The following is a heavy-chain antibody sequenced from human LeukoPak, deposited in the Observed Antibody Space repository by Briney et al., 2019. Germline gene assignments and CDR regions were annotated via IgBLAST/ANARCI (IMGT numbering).Heavy chain of an antibody. CDR2: IYTSGST. CDR1: GGSISSYY. CDR3: ARAKCSGGSCYYYYGMDV. V-gene: IGHV4-4*09. D-gene: IGHD2-15*01. Sequence: SETLSLTCTVSGGSISSYYWSWIRQPPGKGLEWIGYIYTSGSTNYNPSLKSRVTISVDTSKNQFSLKLSSVTAADTAVYYCARAKCSGGSCYYYYGMDVWGQGTTVTVSS. J-gene: IGHJ6*02.